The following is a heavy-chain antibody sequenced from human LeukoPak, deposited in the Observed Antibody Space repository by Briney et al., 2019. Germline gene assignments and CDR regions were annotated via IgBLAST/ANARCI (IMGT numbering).Heavy chain of an antibody. CDR2: FDPEDGET. CDR3: ATIRDILTGYDAFDI. Sequence: ASVKVSCKVSGYTLTELSMHWVRQAPGKGLEWMGGFDPEDGETIYAQKFQGRVTMTEDTSTDTAYMELSSLRSEDTAVYYCATIRDILTGYDAFDIWGQGTMVTVSS. V-gene: IGHV1-24*01. CDR1: GYTLTELS. D-gene: IGHD3-9*01. J-gene: IGHJ3*02.